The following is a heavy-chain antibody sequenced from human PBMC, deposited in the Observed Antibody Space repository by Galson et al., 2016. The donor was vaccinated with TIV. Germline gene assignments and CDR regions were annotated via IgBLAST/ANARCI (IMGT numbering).Heavy chain of an antibody. J-gene: IGHJ3*01. CDR3: ARHSTSGFPTIEVAARRRPFDV. Sequence: ETLSLTCAVYGGSFRGYYWSWIRQPPGKGLEWIGEINHGERTNYNPSLEGRVALSLDTSKNQLSLRLMSVTAADTAVYFCARHSTSGFPTIEVAARRRPFDVWGQGTLVTVSS. D-gene: IGHD6-19*01. CDR1: GGSFRGYY. V-gene: IGHV4-34*01. CDR2: INHGERT.